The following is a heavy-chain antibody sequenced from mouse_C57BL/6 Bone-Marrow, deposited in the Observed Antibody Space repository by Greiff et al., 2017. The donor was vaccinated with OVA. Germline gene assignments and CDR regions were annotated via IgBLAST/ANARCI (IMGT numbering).Heavy chain of an antibody. D-gene: IGHD2-5*01. J-gene: IGHJ2*01. CDR3: AIYYSNYGY. V-gene: IGHV1-55*01. CDR2: IYPGSGST. Sequence: QVHVKQSGAELVKPGASVKMSCKASGYTFTSYWITWVKQRPGQGLEWIGDIYPGSGSTNYNEKFKSKATLTVDTSSSTAYMQLSSLTSEDSAVYYCAIYYSNYGYWGQGTTLTVSS. CDR1: GYTFTSYW.